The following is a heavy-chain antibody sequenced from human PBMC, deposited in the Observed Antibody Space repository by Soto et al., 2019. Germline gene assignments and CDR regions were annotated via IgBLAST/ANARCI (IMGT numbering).Heavy chain of an antibody. CDR3: AKGAYYDFWSGYPFSCMDV. J-gene: IGHJ6*02. D-gene: IGHD3-3*01. Sequence: EVQLLESGGGLVQPGGSLRLSCAASGFTFSSYAMSWVRQAPGKGLEWVSAISGSGGSTYYADSVKGRFTISRDNSKNTLYLQMNSLRAEDTAVYYCAKGAYYDFWSGYPFSCMDVWGQGTTVTVSS. V-gene: IGHV3-23*01. CDR2: ISGSGGST. CDR1: GFTFSSYA.